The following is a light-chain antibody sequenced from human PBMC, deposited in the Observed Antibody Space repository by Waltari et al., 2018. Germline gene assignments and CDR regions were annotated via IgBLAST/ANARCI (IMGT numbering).Light chain of an antibody. CDR3: SAWDSNLSAWV. CDR1: NNNVGNQG. CDR2: RNN. V-gene: IGLV10-54*04. J-gene: IGLJ3*02. Sequence: QAGLTQPPSVSKGLGQTATLTCTGNNNNVGNQGAAWLQQHQGHPPKLLSHRNNNRPSGISEKFSASRSGNTASLTITGLQPEDEADYYCSAWDSNLSAWVFGGGTKLTVL.